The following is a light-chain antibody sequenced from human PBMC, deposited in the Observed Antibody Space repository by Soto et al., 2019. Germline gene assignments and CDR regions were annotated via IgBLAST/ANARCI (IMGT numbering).Light chain of an antibody. V-gene: IGKV3-20*01. CDR2: GAS. Sequence: EIVLTQSPGTLSLSPGERATLSCRASQSVRSSYLAWYQQKPGQAPRLLIYGASSRATGIPDRFSGSGSGTDFTLTISRLEPEDCAVYYCQQYGRSPGTFGQGTKLEIK. CDR3: QQYGRSPGT. CDR1: QSVRSSY. J-gene: IGKJ2*01.